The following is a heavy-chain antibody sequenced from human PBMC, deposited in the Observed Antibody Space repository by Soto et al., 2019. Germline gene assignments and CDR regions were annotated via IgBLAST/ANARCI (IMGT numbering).Heavy chain of an antibody. CDR1: GGSVSNDNFY. J-gene: IGHJ5*02. CDR3: ARGLTMGQLPSHFDH. V-gene: IGHV4-61*01. Sequence: SETLSLTCTVSGGSVSNDNFYWSWIWQPPGKGLEWIGYVHSSGITNYNPSLKRRVTISVDTSRNQFSLRLSSVTAADTAVYYCARGLTMGQLPSHFDHWGQGTLVTVSS. D-gene: IGHD3-16*01. CDR2: VHSSGIT.